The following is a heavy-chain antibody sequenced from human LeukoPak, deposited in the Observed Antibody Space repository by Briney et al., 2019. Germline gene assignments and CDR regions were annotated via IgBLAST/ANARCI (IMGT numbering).Heavy chain of an antibody. CDR3: AKSIWSGYSSFDY. CDR1: GFTFSSYA. Sequence: GGSLRLSCAASGFTFSSYAMSWVRQAPGKGLEWVSVISGSGGSTYNADSVKGRFTISRDNSKNTLYLQMNSLRAEDTAVYCRAKSIWSGYSSFDYWGQGTLATVSS. J-gene: IGHJ4*02. D-gene: IGHD3-3*01. CDR2: ISGSGGST. V-gene: IGHV3-23*01.